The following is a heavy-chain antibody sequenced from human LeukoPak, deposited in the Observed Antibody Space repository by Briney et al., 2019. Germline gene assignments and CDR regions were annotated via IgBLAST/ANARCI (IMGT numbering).Heavy chain of an antibody. D-gene: IGHD6-13*01. J-gene: IGHJ4*02. CDR1: GYTFTNYG. V-gene: IGHV1-18*01. CDR3: ARVARGQQLALY. Sequence: ASVKVSCKASGYTFTNYGVSWVRQAPGQGLEWMGWISAYNGNTDYAQKFQGRVTMTTDTSASTAYMELSSLRSEDTAVYYCARVARGQQLALYWGQGTLVTVSS. CDR2: ISAYNGNT.